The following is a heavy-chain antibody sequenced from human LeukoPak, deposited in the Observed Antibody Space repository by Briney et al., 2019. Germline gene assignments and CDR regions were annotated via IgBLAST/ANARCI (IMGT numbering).Heavy chain of an antibody. CDR2: MYSVGTT. J-gene: IGHJ4*02. CDR3: ARDLSAYSYGFGSDC. D-gene: IGHD1-26*01. Sequence: PGGSLRLSCEASGFIVGANFMNWVRQAPGKGLEWVAVMYSVGTTHYADSVKGRFTVSRDPSKNAVYLQMDSLRVEDTAVYYCARDLSAYSYGFGSDCWGQGTRVIVSS. CDR1: GFIVGANF. V-gene: IGHV3-66*01.